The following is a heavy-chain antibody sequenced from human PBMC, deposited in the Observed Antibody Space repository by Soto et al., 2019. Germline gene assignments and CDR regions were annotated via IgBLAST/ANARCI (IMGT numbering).Heavy chain of an antibody. V-gene: IGHV4-4*02. Sequence: QVQLQESGPGLVKPSGTLSLTCAVSGGSISSSTWWTWVRQPPGKGLEWIGEIYHSGNTNYNPSLTSRVTISIDKASNQFSLKLSSVTAADTAVYYCARAVYCTNTSCHLDYWGQGTLVTVSS. CDR1: GGSISSSTW. CDR3: ARAVYCTNTSCHLDY. J-gene: IGHJ4*02. CDR2: IYHSGNT. D-gene: IGHD2-2*01.